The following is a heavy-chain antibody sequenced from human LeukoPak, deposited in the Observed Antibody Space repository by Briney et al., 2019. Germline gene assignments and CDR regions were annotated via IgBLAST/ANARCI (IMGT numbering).Heavy chain of an antibody. Sequence: PGRSLRLSCAASGFTFSSYAMSWVRQAPGKGLEWVSAISGSGGSTYYADSVKGRFTISRDNSKNTLYLQMNSLRAEDTAVYYCAKDSPIVVVPAAETERIWGQGTLVTVSS. CDR3: AKDSPIVVVPAAETERI. V-gene: IGHV3-23*01. J-gene: IGHJ4*02. CDR1: GFTFSSYA. CDR2: ISGSGGST. D-gene: IGHD2-2*01.